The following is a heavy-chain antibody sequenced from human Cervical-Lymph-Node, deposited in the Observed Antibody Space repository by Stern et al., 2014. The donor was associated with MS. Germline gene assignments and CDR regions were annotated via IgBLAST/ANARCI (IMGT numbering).Heavy chain of an antibody. CDR2: IVVAGGRT. CDR1: GSTLRNSA. J-gene: IGHJ4*02. D-gene: IGHD3-3*01. V-gene: IGHV1-58*01. Sequence: QLVESGPEVKKPGTSVKVSCRGSGSTLRNSAVQWVRQARGQRLEWIGWIVVAGGRTDFAQEFQGRVTFTTEMSINTVYMEVSSLTSEDTAIYYCAADNGLLGVPILNFWGQGTRVTVSS. CDR3: AADNGLLGVPILNF.